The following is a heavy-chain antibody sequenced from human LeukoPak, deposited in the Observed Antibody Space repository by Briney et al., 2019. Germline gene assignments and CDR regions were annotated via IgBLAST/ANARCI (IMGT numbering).Heavy chain of an antibody. D-gene: IGHD4-23*01. CDR2: IKGKVDGGTT. CDR3: AGVGTSDHDY. V-gene: IGHV3-15*01. J-gene: IGHJ4*02. Sequence: GGSLRLSCAASGFISTDAWLSWVRQAPGKGLEWVSRIKGKVDGGTTDYAAPVKGRFTISRDDSQTTVFLQMNSLKTEDTAVYCTAGVGTSDHDYWGQGNLVTVSS. CDR1: GFISTDAW.